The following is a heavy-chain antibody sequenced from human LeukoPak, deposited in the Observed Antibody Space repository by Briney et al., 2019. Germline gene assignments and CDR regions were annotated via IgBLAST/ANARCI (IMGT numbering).Heavy chain of an antibody. J-gene: IGHJ4*02. Sequence: SETLSLTCTVSGGSISSGGYYWSWIRQHPGKGLEWIGYIYYSGSTYYNPSLKSRVTISVDTSKNQFSLKLSSVTAADTAVYYCARWVDYYDSSGYYGVGIFDYWGQGTLVTVSS. CDR2: IYYSGST. D-gene: IGHD3-22*01. CDR1: GGSISSGGYY. CDR3: ARWVDYYDSSGYYGVGIFDY. V-gene: IGHV4-31*03.